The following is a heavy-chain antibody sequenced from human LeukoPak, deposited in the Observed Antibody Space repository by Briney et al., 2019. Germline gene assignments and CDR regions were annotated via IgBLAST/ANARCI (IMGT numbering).Heavy chain of an antibody. J-gene: IGHJ4*02. CDR3: TRGNSGPDY. CDR1: GFSFSSYG. V-gene: IGHV3-74*01. Sequence: QPGGSLRLSCSASGFSFSSYGMHWVRQAPGQGLVWVSRINSDGSSTVYADSVKGRFTISRDNAKNTLYLQMNSLRADDTAVYYCTRGNSGPDYWGQGTLVTVSS. CDR2: INSDGSST. D-gene: IGHD5-12*01.